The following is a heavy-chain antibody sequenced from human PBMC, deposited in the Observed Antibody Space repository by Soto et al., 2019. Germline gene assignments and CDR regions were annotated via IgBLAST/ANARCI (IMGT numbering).Heavy chain of an antibody. CDR2: ISYDGSNK. Sequence: GGSLRLSCAASGFTFSSYGMHWVRQAPGKGLEWVAVISYDGSNKYYADSVKGRFTISRDNSKNTLYLQMNSLRAEDTAVYYCAKDRARYYYDSRQSYYFDYWGQGTLVTVSS. V-gene: IGHV3-30*18. CDR1: GFTFSSYG. J-gene: IGHJ4*02. CDR3: AKDRARYYYDSRQSYYFDY. D-gene: IGHD3-22*01.